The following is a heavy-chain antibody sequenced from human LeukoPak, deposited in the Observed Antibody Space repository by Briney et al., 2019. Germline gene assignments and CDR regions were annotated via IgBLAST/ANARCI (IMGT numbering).Heavy chain of an antibody. CDR1: GFTFSSYW. CDR3: ATSGSYLDDFDI. CDR2: IKQDGGEK. Sequence: GGSLRLSCAASGFTFSSYWMSWVRQAPGRGLEWGANIKQDGGEKSYVDSVKGRFSISRDNAKNSLYLQMNSLRAEDTAVYYCATSGSYLDDFDIWGQGTMVTVSS. V-gene: IGHV3-7*01. D-gene: IGHD1-26*01. J-gene: IGHJ3*02.